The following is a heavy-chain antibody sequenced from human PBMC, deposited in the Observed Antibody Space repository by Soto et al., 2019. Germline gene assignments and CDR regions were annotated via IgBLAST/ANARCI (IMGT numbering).Heavy chain of an antibody. J-gene: IGHJ5*02. Sequence: QVQLQESGPGLVKPSETLSLTCTVSGGSISSYYWSWIRQPPGKGLEWIGYIYYSGSTNYNPFLKRRVTISVDTSKNQFSLKLSSVTAADTAVYYCARGVGSSWYNWFDPWGQGTLVTVSS. CDR2: IYYSGST. CDR3: ARGVGSSWYNWFDP. V-gene: IGHV4-59*01. CDR1: GGSISSYY. D-gene: IGHD6-13*01.